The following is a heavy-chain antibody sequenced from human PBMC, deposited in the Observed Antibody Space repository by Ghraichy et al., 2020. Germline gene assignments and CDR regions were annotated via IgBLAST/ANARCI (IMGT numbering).Heavy chain of an antibody. CDR3: ASGNSDYYTGYIDY. J-gene: IGHJ4*02. CDR1: GFTFRSYV. CDR2: ISSNGGST. Sequence: GGSLRLSCVVSGFTFRSYVMHWVRQAPGKGLEYVSSISSNGGSTYYAQSVKGRFTISRDNSKNTLYLQMGSLRAEDMAVYYCASGNSDYYTGYIDYWGQGTLVTVSS. V-gene: IGHV3-64*01. D-gene: IGHD3-22*01.